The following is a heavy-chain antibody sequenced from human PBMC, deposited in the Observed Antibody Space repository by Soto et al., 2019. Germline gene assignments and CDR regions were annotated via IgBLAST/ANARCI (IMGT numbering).Heavy chain of an antibody. CDR2: ISSSSSPI. Sequence: EVQLVESGGGLVQPGGSLRLSCAAAGFTFSSNDMNWVRQAPGKGLEWVSYISSSSSPIYYADSVRGRFTISRDNAKNSLYLQMNSLRAEGTAVYYCARTNRILVAFDIWGQGTMVTVSS. D-gene: IGHD2-15*01. J-gene: IGHJ3*02. CDR1: GFTFSSND. V-gene: IGHV3-48*01. CDR3: ARTNRILVAFDI.